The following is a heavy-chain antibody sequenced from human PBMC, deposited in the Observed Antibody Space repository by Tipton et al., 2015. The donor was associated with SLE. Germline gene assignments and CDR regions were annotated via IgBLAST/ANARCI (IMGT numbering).Heavy chain of an antibody. CDR3: AGAWQGYCSGGTCYVLDY. CDR2: ISYSGST. CDR1: GDSISSYF. Sequence: TLSLTCTVSGDSISSYFWSWIRQPPGKGLEWIGYISYSGSTNYNPSLRSRVTISVDTSKNQFSLKLRSVTAADTAVYYCAGAWQGYCSGGTCYVLDYWGQGTLVTVSS. J-gene: IGHJ4*02. V-gene: IGHV4-59*01. D-gene: IGHD2-15*01.